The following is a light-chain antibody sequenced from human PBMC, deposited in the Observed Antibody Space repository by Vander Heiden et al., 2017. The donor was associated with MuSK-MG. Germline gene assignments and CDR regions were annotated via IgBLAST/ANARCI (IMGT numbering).Light chain of an antibody. Sequence: QSALTHPASVSGSPGQSIAISCNVTSADVAGSNYVSCSRHHPGNAPQLMIYDVSNRPSGVSKRFSGSKSGNTASLTISGLQAEDEADYYCISYTSRSTYVFGTGTKVTVL. CDR3: ISYTSRSTYV. CDR2: DVS. J-gene: IGLJ1*01. CDR1: SADVAGSNY. V-gene: IGLV2-14*03.